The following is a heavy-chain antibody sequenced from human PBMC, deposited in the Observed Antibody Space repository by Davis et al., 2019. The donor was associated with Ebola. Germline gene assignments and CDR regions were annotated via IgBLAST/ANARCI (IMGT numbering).Heavy chain of an antibody. V-gene: IGHV1-18*01. D-gene: IGHD4-11*01. J-gene: IGHJ5*02. CDR3: ARDVMTTVTTGWFDP. Sequence: ASVKVSCKASGYTFTSYGISWVRQAPGQGLEWMGWISAYNGNTNYAQKLQGKVTMTTDTSTSTAYMELRSLRSDDTAVYYCARDVMTTVTTGWFDPWGQGTLVTVSS. CDR2: ISAYNGNT. CDR1: GYTFTSYG.